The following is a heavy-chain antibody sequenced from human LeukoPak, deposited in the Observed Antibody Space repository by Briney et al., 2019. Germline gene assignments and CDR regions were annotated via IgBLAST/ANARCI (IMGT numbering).Heavy chain of an antibody. J-gene: IGHJ4*02. CDR1: GFTFSSYA. D-gene: IGHD3-10*01. V-gene: IGHV3-30-3*01. Sequence: PGGSLRLSCAASGFTFSSYAMHWVRQAPGKGLEWVAVISYDGSNKYYADSVKGRFTISRDNSKNTLYLQMNSLRAEDTAVYYCARGQYYYGSGSYYTRYYFDYWGQGTLVTVSS. CDR3: ARGQYYYGSGSYYTRYYFDY. CDR2: ISYDGSNK.